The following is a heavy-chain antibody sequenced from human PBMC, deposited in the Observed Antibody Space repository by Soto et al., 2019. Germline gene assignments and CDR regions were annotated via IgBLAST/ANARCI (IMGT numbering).Heavy chain of an antibody. CDR3: AKVGHGDYVLFGYYDYMDV. D-gene: IGHD4-17*01. CDR1: GFTFSSYA. V-gene: IGHV3-23*01. J-gene: IGHJ6*03. Sequence: EVQLLESGGGLVQPGGSLRLSCAASGFTFSSYAMSWVRQAPGKGLEWVSAISGSGGSTYYADSVKGRFTISRDNSKNTLYLQMNSLRAEDTAVYYCAKVGHGDYVLFGYYDYMDVWGKGTTVTVSS. CDR2: ISGSGGST.